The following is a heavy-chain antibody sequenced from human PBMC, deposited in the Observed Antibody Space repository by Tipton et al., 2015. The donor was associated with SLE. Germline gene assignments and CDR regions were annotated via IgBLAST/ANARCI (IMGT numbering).Heavy chain of an antibody. D-gene: IGHD3-10*01. J-gene: IGHJ4*02. V-gene: IGHV4-59*08. CDR2: IYYTGST. CDR3: ARLLGPQEGVQGVINEVDY. Sequence: TLSLTCTVSGGSISSYYWSWIRQTPGRGLEWIGYIYYTGSTKFNPSLKSRVSISLDTSKNQFSLKLSSVTAADTAVYYCARLLGPQEGVQGVINEVDYWGQRTLVTVSS. CDR1: GGSISSYY.